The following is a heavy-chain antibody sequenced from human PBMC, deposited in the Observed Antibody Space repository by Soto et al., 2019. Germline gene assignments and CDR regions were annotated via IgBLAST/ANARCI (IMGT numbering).Heavy chain of an antibody. Sequence: PSETLSLTCTVSGGSISSYYWSWIRQPPGKGLEWIGYIYYSGSTNYNPSLKSRVTISVDTSKNQFSLKLSSVTAADTAVYYCAGRGYFDWIYWGQGTLVTVSS. CDR3: AGRGYFDWIY. CDR1: GGSISSYY. D-gene: IGHD3-9*01. CDR2: IYYSGST. V-gene: IGHV4-59*01. J-gene: IGHJ4*02.